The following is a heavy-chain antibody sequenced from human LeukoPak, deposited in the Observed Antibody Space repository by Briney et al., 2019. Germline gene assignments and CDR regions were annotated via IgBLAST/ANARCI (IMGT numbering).Heavy chain of an antibody. D-gene: IGHD3-3*01. CDR1: GGSFNSYA. J-gene: IGHJ6*03. CDR3: ARAHYDFWSGYHRTHYYYYYHMDV. Sequence: SVTVSCKASGGSFNSYAISLVGQAPGHPLEGTGGIIPIFGTANYAQKFQRRVTITPEESTSTACMELSSLRSEDTAVYYCARAHYDFWSGYHRTHYYYYYHMDVWGKGTPVTVSS. CDR2: IIPIFGTA. V-gene: IGHV1-69*01.